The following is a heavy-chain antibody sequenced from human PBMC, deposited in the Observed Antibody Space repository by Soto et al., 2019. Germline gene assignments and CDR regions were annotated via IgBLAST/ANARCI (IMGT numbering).Heavy chain of an antibody. CDR2: MNPNSGNT. D-gene: IGHD4-17*01. J-gene: IGHJ6*02. V-gene: IGHV1-8*01. Sequence: QVQLVQSGAEVKKPGASVKVSCKASGYTFTSYDINWVRQATGQGLEWMGWMNPNSGNTGYAQKFQGRVTMTRSTSRRTANMELSSLRSEDTAVYYCARGHENGDYVYDGMDVWGQGTTVTVSS. CDR1: GYTFTSYD. CDR3: ARGHENGDYVYDGMDV.